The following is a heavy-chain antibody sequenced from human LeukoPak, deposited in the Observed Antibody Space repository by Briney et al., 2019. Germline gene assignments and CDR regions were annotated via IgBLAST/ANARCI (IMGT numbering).Heavy chain of an antibody. D-gene: IGHD6-6*01. CDR1: GGSFSGYF. CDR2: INHSGHT. CDR3: ARHESDSSSAAFDS. V-gene: IGHV4-34*01. Sequence: SETLSLTCAVHGGSFSGYFWSWIRQPPGKGLEYIGEINHSGHTTYNSSLKSRVTISVDTSKNQFSLSMISVTAADTAVYYCARHESDSSSAAFDSWGQGTTVIVSS. J-gene: IGHJ3*01.